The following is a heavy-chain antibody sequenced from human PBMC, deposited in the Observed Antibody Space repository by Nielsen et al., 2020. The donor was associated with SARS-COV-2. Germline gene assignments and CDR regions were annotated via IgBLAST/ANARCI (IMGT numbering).Heavy chain of an antibody. Sequence: ASVKVSCKASGYTFTTYDLNWVRQATGQGLEWMGWMNPNSGNTGYAQKFQGRVTMTRNTSISTAYMELSSLRSEDTAVYYCARHRGHGDYLVGAFDIWGQGTKVTVSS. CDR1: GYTFTTYD. D-gene: IGHD4-17*01. J-gene: IGHJ3*02. CDR2: MNPNSGNT. V-gene: IGHV1-8*01. CDR3: ARHRGHGDYLVGAFDI.